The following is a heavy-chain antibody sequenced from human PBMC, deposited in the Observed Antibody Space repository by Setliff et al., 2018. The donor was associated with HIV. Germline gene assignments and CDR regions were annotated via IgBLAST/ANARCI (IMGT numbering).Heavy chain of an antibody. CDR2: IHYNEKT. CDR3: ARRRSSGWYHYFDY. J-gene: IGHJ4*02. CDR1: GFSFRNSFYN. V-gene: IGHV4-39*01. D-gene: IGHD6-19*01. Sequence: SETLSLTCNVSGFSFRNSFYNWGWIRQPPGKGLEYIGSIHYNEKTYYNPSLKSRVTISIDTSKNQFSLKLSSVTAADTAVYYCARRRSSGWYHYFDYWGQGTLVTVSS.